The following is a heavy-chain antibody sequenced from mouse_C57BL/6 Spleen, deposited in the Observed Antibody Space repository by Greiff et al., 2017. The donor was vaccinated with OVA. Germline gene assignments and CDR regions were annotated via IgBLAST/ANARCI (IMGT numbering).Heavy chain of an antibody. CDR3: ARRGYGYWYFDV. CDR2: INPNNGGT. CDR1: GYTFTDYY. V-gene: IGHV1-26*01. Sequence: EVQLQQSGPELVKPGASVKISCKASGYTFTDYYMNWVKQSHGKSLEWIGDINPNNGGTSYNQKFKGKATLTVDKSSSTAYMELRSLTSEDSAVYYCARRGYGYWYFDVWGTGTTVTVSS. J-gene: IGHJ1*03. D-gene: IGHD1-1*02.